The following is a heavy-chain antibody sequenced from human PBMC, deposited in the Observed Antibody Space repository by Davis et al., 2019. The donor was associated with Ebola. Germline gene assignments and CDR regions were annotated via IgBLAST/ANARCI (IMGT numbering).Heavy chain of an antibody. V-gene: IGHV3-21*04. CDR3: ARIAPYRREVYYYYGMDV. CDR1: GFTFSSYS. CDR2: ISSSSSYI. Sequence: PGGSLRLSCAASGFTFSSYSMNWVRQAPGKGLEWVSSISSSSSYIYYADSVKGRFTISRDNAKNSLYLQMNSLRAEDTAVYYCARIAPYRREVYYYYGMDVWGQGTTVTVSS. D-gene: IGHD3-10*01. J-gene: IGHJ6*02.